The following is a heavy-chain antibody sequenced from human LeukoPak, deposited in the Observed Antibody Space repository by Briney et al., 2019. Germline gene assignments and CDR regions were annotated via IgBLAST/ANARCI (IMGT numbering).Heavy chain of an antibody. J-gene: IGHJ1*01. CDR1: VYIFSTYW. D-gene: IGHD1-26*01. CDR2: ISGSGLST. CDR3: AKVGESYSHGYFQH. V-gene: IGHV3-23*01. Sequence: PGGSQTLPFAASVYIFSTYWMSWLRQAPGRGLDWVSAISGSGLSTHYADSVKGRFTLSRDNSKNTLYLQMNSLRAEDTAVYYCAKVGESYSHGYFQHWGQGTLVTVSS.